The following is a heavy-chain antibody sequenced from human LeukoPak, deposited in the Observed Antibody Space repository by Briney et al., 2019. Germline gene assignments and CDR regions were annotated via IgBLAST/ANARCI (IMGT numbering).Heavy chain of an antibody. CDR2: TYPGDSNT. V-gene: IGHV5-51*01. J-gene: IGHJ5*02. CDR1: GYSFTNNW. Sequence: GESLKISCKGSGYSFTNNWIGWVRQMPGKGLEWMGITYPGDSNTRYSPSFQGQVTISADKSISSAYLQWSSLKASDTAMYYCVRCPACSSGTCYPNWFDPWGQGTLVTVSS. CDR3: VRCPACSSGTCYPNWFDP. D-gene: IGHD2-15*01.